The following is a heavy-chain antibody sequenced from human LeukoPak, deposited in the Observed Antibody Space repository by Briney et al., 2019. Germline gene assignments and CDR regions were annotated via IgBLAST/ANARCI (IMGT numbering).Heavy chain of an antibody. D-gene: IGHD2-15*01. CDR2: VNHSGST. CDR1: GGSFSGYY. J-gene: IGHJ4*02. Sequence: SETLSLTCAVYGGSFSGYYWSWIRQPPGKGLEWIGEVNHSGSTNYNPSLKSRVTISVDTSKNQFSLKLSSVTAADTALYYCARGDRSGGSSTLSYWGQGTLVTVSS. CDR3: ARGDRSGGSSTLSY. V-gene: IGHV4-34*01.